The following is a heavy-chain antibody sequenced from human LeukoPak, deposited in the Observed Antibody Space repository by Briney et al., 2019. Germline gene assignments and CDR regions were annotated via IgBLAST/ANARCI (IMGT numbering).Heavy chain of an antibody. CDR3: ARDPSNSAGYHAHFDS. CDR2: ISCYNGDT. Sequence: ASVRVSCKASGYTFTHHGISWVRQAPGQGLEWMGWISCYNGDTMYAQNVQGRATMTTDTSMTTAYIELRSLSSDDTAMYYCARDPSNSAGYHAHFDSWGQGTLVTVSS. J-gene: IGHJ4*02. D-gene: IGHD5-12*01. CDR1: GYTFTHHG. V-gene: IGHV1-18*04.